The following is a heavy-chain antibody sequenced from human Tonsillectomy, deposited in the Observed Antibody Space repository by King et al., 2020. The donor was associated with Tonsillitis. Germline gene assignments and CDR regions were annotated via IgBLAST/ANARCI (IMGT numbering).Heavy chain of an antibody. CDR3: SKGRDSGSRAYSMDV. J-gene: IGHJ6*03. CDR1: GFDLDDYA. Sequence: VQLVESGGGLVQPGRSLRLSCAATGFDLDDYAMHWVRQVPGKGLEWISGISWNSGTRAYAVSVKGRFTMTRDNAKNSLYLQMNSLRPEDTALYYCSKGRDSGSRAYSMDVWGKGTTVTVTS. V-gene: IGHV3-9*01. D-gene: IGHD3-10*01. CDR2: ISWNSGTR.